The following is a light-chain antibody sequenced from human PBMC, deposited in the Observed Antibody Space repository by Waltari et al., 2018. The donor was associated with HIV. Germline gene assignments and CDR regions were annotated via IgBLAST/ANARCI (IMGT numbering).Light chain of an antibody. CDR3: QSTDKTTWV. CDR2: KDS. J-gene: IGLJ3*02. Sequence: SYELTQPPSVSVSPGQTASISCFGDALPDHHAYWYQPRPGQAPILVMYKDSERASGIPERFSGSGSGTKVTLTIRGVQAEDEAVYYCQSTDKTTWVFGGGTKLTVL. V-gene: IGLV3-25*03. CDR1: ALPDHH.